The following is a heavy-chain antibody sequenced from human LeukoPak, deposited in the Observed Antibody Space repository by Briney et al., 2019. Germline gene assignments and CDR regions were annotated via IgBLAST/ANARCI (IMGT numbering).Heavy chain of an antibody. Sequence: GGSLRLSCAASGFTFSGYAMSWVRQAPGKGLEWVSPISGGGGGTNYADSVKGRFTISRDNSKNTLYLQMNSVRAEDTAVYYCAKEWSSSRNQKIPHDAFDIWGQGTMVTVSS. CDR2: ISGGGGGT. J-gene: IGHJ3*02. CDR1: GFTFSGYA. CDR3: AKEWSSSRNQKIPHDAFDI. V-gene: IGHV3-23*01. D-gene: IGHD1-14*01.